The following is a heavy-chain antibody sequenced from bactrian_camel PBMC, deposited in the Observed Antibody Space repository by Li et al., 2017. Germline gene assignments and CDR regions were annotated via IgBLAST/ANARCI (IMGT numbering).Heavy chain of an antibody. V-gene: IGHV3S40*01. CDR1: RDTYSGNC. CDR2: ISTGEGST. J-gene: IGHJ4*01. D-gene: IGHD1*01. Sequence: DVQLVESGGGEVQAGGSLTLSCSGSRDTYSGNCMGWFRQAPGKEREGVVVISTGEGSTYYVESVKGRFTISKDNAENTVYLQMNSLQPDDTALYTCAAQRYCWTRPLSPSTQYDYWGQGTQVTVS. CDR3: AAQRYCWTRPLSPSTQYDY.